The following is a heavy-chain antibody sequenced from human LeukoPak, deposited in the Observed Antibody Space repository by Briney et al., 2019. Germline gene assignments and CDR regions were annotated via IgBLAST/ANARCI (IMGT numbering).Heavy chain of an antibody. Sequence: PGGSLRVSCAASGFIFSSYGMYWVRQTPGKGLEWVAFIRYDGSNKYYADSVKGRFTISRDNSENTMYLQMNSLRVEDTAIYYCAKRRGEDYFDYWGQGSLVTVSS. CDR3: AKRRGEDYFDY. CDR2: IRYDGSNK. V-gene: IGHV3-30*02. D-gene: IGHD2-21*01. CDR1: GFIFSSYG. J-gene: IGHJ4*02.